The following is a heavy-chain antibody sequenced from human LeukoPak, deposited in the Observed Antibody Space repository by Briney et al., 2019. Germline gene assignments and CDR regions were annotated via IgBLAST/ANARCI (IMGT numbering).Heavy chain of an antibody. D-gene: IGHD6-13*01. CDR1: GYTFTGYY. CDR3: ARDLRIAAAGKNWFDP. CDR2: INPNSGGT. Sequence: GASVKVSCKASGYTFTGYYMHWVRQAPGQGLEWMGWINPNSGGTSYAQKFQGRVTMTRDTSISTAYMELSRLRSDDTAVYYCARDLRIAAAGKNWFDPWGQGTLVTVSS. V-gene: IGHV1-2*02. J-gene: IGHJ5*02.